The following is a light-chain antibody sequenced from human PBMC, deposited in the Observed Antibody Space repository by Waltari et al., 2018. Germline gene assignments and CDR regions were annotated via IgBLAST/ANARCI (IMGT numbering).Light chain of an antibody. V-gene: IGLV1-44*01. J-gene: IGLJ2*01. Sequence: QSVLTQPPSPSGTPGQRFTISCSGSNPTLRSNSLILYPQVPGTAPKPLLYRNNQRPSGVPDRFSGSKSGTSASLAISGLQSEDEADYYCAAWDYSLDGHVLFGGGTKLTVL. CDR2: RNN. CDR1: NPTLRSNS. CDR3: AAWDYSLDGHVL.